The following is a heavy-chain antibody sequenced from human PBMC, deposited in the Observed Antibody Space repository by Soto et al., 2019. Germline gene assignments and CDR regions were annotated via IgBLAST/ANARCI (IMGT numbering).Heavy chain of an antibody. CDR3: ARIEEGGSSSWFDP. V-gene: IGHV4-59*08. CDR2: IYNSGSP. Sequence: SEILSLTCTVSGGSIISYYWSWIRQPTGKGLEWIGYIYNSGSPNYNPSLKSRVTLSVDTSKNQFSLKLSSVTAADTAVYYCARIEEGGSSSWFDPWGQGTLVTVSS. D-gene: IGHD6-6*01. CDR1: GGSIISYY. J-gene: IGHJ5*02.